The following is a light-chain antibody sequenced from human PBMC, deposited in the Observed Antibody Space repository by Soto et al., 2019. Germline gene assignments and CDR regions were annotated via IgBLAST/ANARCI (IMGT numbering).Light chain of an antibody. CDR3: QQRSSWLT. J-gene: IGKJ4*01. CDR1: QSVSTS. Sequence: EIVLTQSPATLSLSPGERATLSCRASQSVSTSLAWYQQKPGQAPRLLIYDASNRATGIPARFSGSGSGTDFTLTISRLEPEDFAVYYCQQRSSWLTFGGGTKVEIK. CDR2: DAS. V-gene: IGKV3-11*01.